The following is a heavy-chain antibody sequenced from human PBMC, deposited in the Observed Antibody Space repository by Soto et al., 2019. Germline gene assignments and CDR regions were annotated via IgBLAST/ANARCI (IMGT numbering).Heavy chain of an antibody. CDR1: GFTFSSYG. CDR3: AKGHPVFGVRTTAY. CDR2: ISYDGSNK. V-gene: IGHV3-30*18. D-gene: IGHD3-16*01. Sequence: GGSLRLSCAASGFTFSSYGMHWVRQAPGKGLEWVAVISYDGSNKYYADSVKGRFTISRDNSKNTLYLQMNSLRAEDTAVYYCAKGHPVFGVRTTAYWGQGTLVTVSS. J-gene: IGHJ4*02.